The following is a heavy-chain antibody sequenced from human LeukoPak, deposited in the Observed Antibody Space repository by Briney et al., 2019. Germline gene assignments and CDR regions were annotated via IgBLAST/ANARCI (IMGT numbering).Heavy chain of an antibody. V-gene: IGHV1-69*05. D-gene: IGHD3-3*01. CDR2: IIPIFGTE. J-gene: IGHJ6*03. CDR3: AGNFWSGYYPGGYYYYMDV. Sequence: SVTVSFKASGGTFTIYAISWVRQAPGQGMEGMGGIIPIFGTENYAQKFQGRVTITTDESTSTVYMELSSLRSEDTAVYYCAGNFWSGYYPGGYYYYMDVWGKGTTVTVSS. CDR1: GGTFTIYA.